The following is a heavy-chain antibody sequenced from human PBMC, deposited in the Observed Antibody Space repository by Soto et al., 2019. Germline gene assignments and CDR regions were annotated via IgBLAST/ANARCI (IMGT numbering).Heavy chain of an antibody. V-gene: IGHV3-9*01. J-gene: IGHJ4*02. CDR3: AKDAALAGTPDY. CDR2: ISWNSGSI. D-gene: IGHD6-19*01. Sequence: EVQLVESGGGLVQPGRSLRLSCAASGFTFDDYAMHWVRQAPGKGLEWVSGISWNSGSIGYADSVKGRFTISRDNTKNSLYMQTNSLRAEDTALYYCAKDAALAGTPDYWGQGTLVTVSS. CDR1: GFTFDDYA.